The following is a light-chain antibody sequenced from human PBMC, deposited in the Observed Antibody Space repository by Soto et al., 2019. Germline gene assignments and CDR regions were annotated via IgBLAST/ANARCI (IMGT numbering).Light chain of an antibody. Sequence: EIELTQSPGTLSLSPGERATLSCRASQTVSKNFLAWYQQKFGQAPRLLIYGASNRATGIPDRFSGSGSGTDFTLTISRLEPEDFAVYHCQQYGSSLLTFGPGTKVDLK. J-gene: IGKJ3*01. V-gene: IGKV3-20*01. CDR1: QTVSKNF. CDR2: GAS. CDR3: QQYGSSLLT.